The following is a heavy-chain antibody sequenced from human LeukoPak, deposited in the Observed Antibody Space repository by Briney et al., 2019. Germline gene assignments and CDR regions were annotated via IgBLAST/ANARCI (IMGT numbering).Heavy chain of an antibody. V-gene: IGHV4-30-2*01. CDR3: ARSRQASGLFSS. D-gene: IGHD3-10*01. CDR2: IYDRGPA. CDR1: GYAIISGGFS. J-gene: IGHJ5*02. Sequence: SETLFLTCTVSGYAIISGGFSWNWIRQPPGKGLEWIGCIYDRGPAHYNPSLKSRFTISVDRPKNQFFLNVTSLTAADTAVYYCARSRQASGLFSSWGQGTLVVVSS.